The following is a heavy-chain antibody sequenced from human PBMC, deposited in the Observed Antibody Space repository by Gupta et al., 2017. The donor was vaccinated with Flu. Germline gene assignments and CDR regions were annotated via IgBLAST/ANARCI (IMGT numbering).Heavy chain of an antibody. D-gene: IGHD1-1*01. CDR3: ARSDLSDDQTFFDH. J-gene: IGHJ5*02. V-gene: IGHV1-45*02. CDR2: ITPYNGNF. Sequence: QMQLVQSGAEVRETGSSVKLTCTASGWTFTYRFLHWLRQAPGQAPEWMGWITPYNGNFKYAPGFRDRISIVRESSLSATYMELQRLTPEDTAIYFCARSDLSDDQTFFDHFGQGTPVTVSS. CDR1: GWTFTYRF.